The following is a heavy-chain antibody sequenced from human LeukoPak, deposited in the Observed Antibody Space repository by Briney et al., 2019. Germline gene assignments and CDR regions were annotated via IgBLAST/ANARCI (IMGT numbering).Heavy chain of an antibody. V-gene: IGHV1-69*05. CDR2: VIPIFGTA. CDR3: ARDGLTGYYIPFDY. CDR1: GGTFSSYA. D-gene: IGHD3-9*01. Sequence: SVKVPCKASGGTFSSYAISWVRQAPGQGLEWMGGVIPIFGTANYAQKFQGRVTITTDESTSTAYMELSSLRSEDTAVYYCARDGLTGYYIPFDYWGQGTLVTVSS. J-gene: IGHJ4*02.